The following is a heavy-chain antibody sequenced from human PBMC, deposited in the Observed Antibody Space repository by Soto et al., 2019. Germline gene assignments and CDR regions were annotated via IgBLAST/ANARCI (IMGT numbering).Heavy chain of an antibody. CDR3: ARVGAYCGGDCYSSYYGMDV. CDR1: GYTFTSYA. V-gene: IGHV1-3*05. J-gene: IGHJ6*02. CDR2: INAGNGNT. Sequence: QVQLVQSGAEEKKPGASVKVSCKASGYTFTSYAMHWVRQAPGQRLEWMGWINAGNGNTKYSQKFQGRVTITRETSASTAYMELSSLRSEDTAVYYCARVGAYCGGDCYSSYYGMDVWGQGTTVTVSS. D-gene: IGHD2-21*02.